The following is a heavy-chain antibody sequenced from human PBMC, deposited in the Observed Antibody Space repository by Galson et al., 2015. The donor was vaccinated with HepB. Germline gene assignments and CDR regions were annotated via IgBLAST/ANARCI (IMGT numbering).Heavy chain of an antibody. J-gene: IGHJ4*02. CDR3: ARGRPPYDFWSGYYSSPILYFDY. CDR1: GGSISSSSYY. CDR2: INHSGST. D-gene: IGHD3-3*01. Sequence: SGGSISSSSYYWSWIRQPPGKGLEWIGEINHSGSTNYNPSLKSRVTISVDTSKNQFSLKLSSVTAADTAVYYCARGRPPYDFWSGYYSSPILYFDYWGQGTLVTVSS. V-gene: IGHV4-39*07.